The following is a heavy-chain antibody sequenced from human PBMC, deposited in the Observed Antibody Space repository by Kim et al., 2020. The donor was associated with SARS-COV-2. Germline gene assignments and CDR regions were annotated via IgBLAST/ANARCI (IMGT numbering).Heavy chain of an antibody. CDR2: T. J-gene: IGHJ4*02. CDR3: ARCLVVAAFDY. V-gene: IGHV3-23*01. D-gene: IGHD3-22*01. Sequence: TYYADPVKGRVTVARDNSMHTLYLQMNGLSAEDTARYSCARCLVVAAFDYWGQGTLVTVSS.